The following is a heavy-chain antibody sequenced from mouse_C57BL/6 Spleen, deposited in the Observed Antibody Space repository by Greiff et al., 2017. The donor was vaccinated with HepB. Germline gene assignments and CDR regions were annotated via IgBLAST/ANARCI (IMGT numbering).Heavy chain of an antibody. CDR2: IDPSDSYT. CDR3: ARDWEGGYFDV. CDR1: GYTFTSYW. D-gene: IGHD4-1*01. Sequence: VQLQQSGAELVMPGASVKLSCKASGYTFTSYWMHWVKQRPGQGLEWIGEIDPSDSYTNNNQKFKGKSTLTVDNSSSTAYMQLSSMTSEDSAVYYCARDWEGGYFDVWGTGTTVTVSS. V-gene: IGHV1-69*01. J-gene: IGHJ1*03.